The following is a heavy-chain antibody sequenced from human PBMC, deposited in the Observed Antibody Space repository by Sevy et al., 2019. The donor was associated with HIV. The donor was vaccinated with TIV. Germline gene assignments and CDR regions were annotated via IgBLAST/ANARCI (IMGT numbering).Heavy chain of an antibody. V-gene: IGHV3-23*01. CDR1: GFTFSKYS. J-gene: IGHJ4*02. CDR3: AREGYTKPHDY. Sequence: WGSLRLSCAASGFTFSKYSMSWIRQTPGKGLEWVSTFSFGCGKINYADSVKGRFTISRDDSRNTFYLQMNSLRAEDTAIYYCAREGYTKPHDYWGQGTVVTVSS. D-gene: IGHD6-13*01. CDR2: FSFGCGKI.